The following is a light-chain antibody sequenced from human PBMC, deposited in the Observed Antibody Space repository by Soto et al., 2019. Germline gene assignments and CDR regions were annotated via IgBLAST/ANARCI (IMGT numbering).Light chain of an antibody. CDR2: GAS. J-gene: IGKJ1*01. V-gene: IGKV3-20*01. Sequence: EIVLTQSPATLSLSPGERATLSCRASQSVSSSHLAWYQQKPGQAPRLLIYGASSRATGIPDRFSGSGSGTDFTLTISRLEPEDFAVYYCQQYGSSPPVTFGQGTKVEI. CDR3: QQYGSSPPVT. CDR1: QSVSSSH.